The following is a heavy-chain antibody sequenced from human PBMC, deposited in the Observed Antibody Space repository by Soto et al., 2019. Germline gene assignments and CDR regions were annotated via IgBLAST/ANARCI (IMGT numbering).Heavy chain of an antibody. J-gene: IGHJ4*02. CDR3: ASSYGTSWYGDY. V-gene: IGHV1-69*01. CDR2: IIPVIGSA. Sequence: QLVLVQSGAEVKKPGSSVTVSCKASGGTFNSYAVTWVRQAPGQGLEWIGGIIPVIGSANYAQKFQGRVTISADESTSTAYMDLNSLRSEDTAVYYCASSYGTSWYGDYWGQGTLVTVSS. CDR1: GGTFNSYA. D-gene: IGHD6-13*01.